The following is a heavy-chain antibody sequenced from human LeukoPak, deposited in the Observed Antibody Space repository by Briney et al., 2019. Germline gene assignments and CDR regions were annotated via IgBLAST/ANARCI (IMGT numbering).Heavy chain of an antibody. CDR1: GFTFSSYW. CDR2: ISSSGSTI. V-gene: IGHV3-48*04. J-gene: IGHJ4*02. D-gene: IGHD3-3*01. CDR3: ARGVITIFGVVDY. Sequence: PGGSLRLSCAASGFTFSSYWMSWVRQAPGKGLEWVSYISSSGSTIYYADSVKGRFTISRDNAKNSLYLQMNSLRAEDTAVYYCARGVITIFGVVDYWGQGTLVTVSS.